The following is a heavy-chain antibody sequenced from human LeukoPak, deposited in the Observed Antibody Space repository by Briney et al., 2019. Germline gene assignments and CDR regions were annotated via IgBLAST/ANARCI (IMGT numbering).Heavy chain of an antibody. D-gene: IGHD6-13*01. J-gene: IGHJ4*02. CDR3: AKGGAAAGKFDY. V-gene: IGHV3-23*01. CDR2: ISGSGGST. Sequence: QAGGSLRLSCAASGFTFSSYAMSWVRQAPGKGLEWVSAISGSGGSTYYADSVKGRFTISRDNSKNTLYLQMNSLRAEDTAVYYCAKGGAAAGKFDYWGQGTLVTVSS. CDR1: GFTFSSYA.